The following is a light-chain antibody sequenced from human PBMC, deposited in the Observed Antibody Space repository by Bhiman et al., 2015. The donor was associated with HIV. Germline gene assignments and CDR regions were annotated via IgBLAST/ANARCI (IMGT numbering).Light chain of an antibody. CDR2: KDS. V-gene: IGLV3-25*02. Sequence: SYELTQPPSMSVSPGQTATITCSGDALPQQFSYWYQQKPGQAPVLVIYKDSQRPSGIPERFSGSNSGNTATLTISGTQAMDEADYYCQAWDSSAVVFGGGTKLTVL. CDR1: ALPQQF. CDR3: QAWDSSAVV. J-gene: IGLJ2*01.